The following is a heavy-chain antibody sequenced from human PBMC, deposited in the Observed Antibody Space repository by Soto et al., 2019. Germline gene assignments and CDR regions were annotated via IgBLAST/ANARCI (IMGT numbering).Heavy chain of an antibody. V-gene: IGHV3-53*01. D-gene: IGHD1-26*01. J-gene: IGHJ4*02. CDR1: GFTVRTNY. CDR3: ASSPHFGGSYYFDY. CDR2: IYSGGST. Sequence: EVQLVESGGGLIQPGGSLRLSCAASGFTVRTNYMSWVRQAPGKGLEWVSLIYSGGSTYYADSVKGRFTISRDNSKNTLYLQMNSLRGEDTAVYYCASSPHFGGSYYFDYWGQGALVTVSS.